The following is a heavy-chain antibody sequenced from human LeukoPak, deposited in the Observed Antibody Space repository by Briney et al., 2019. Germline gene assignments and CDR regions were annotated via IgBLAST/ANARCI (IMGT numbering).Heavy chain of an antibody. CDR1: GFTFTSYW. Sequence: PGGSLRLSCSASGFTFTSYWMNWVRQAPGKGLEWVANIKQDESEKNYVDSVKGRFTISRDNAKNSLHLQMNSLRADDTALYYCATGITTAKGNWGQGTLVTVSS. CDR2: IKQDESEK. CDR3: ATGITTAKGN. J-gene: IGHJ4*02. V-gene: IGHV3-7*03. D-gene: IGHD1-7*01.